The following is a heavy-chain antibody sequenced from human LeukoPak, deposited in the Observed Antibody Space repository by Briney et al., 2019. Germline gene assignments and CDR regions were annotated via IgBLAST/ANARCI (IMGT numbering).Heavy chain of an antibody. V-gene: IGHV4-59*01. CDR2: IDYSGST. CDR3: ARDPRSSGYCSGGSCSDWFDP. D-gene: IGHD2-15*01. J-gene: IGHJ5*02. CDR1: GGSISSFF. Sequence: PSETLSLTCTVAGGSISSFFWSWIRQPPGKGLEWLGCIDYSGSTQYNPSLKSRVTISVDTSKQQFSLKLSSVTAADTAVYYCARDPRSSGYCSGGSCSDWFDPWGQGTLVTVSS.